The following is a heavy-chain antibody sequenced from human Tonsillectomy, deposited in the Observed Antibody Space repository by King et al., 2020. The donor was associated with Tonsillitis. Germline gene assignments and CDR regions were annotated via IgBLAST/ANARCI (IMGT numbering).Heavy chain of an antibody. V-gene: IGHV3-30*18. J-gene: IGHJ6*02. D-gene: IGHD3-10*01. CDR2: ISYDGSNK. CDR1: GFTFSSYG. CDR3: AKDVYGSGSYGVLYYYYGMDV. Sequence: QLVQSGGGVVQPGRSLRLSCAASGFTFSSYGMHWVRQAPGKGLEWVAVISYDGSNKYYADSVKGRFTISRDNSKNTLYLQMNSLRAEDTAVYYCAKDVYGSGSYGVLYYYYGMDVWGQGTTITVSS.